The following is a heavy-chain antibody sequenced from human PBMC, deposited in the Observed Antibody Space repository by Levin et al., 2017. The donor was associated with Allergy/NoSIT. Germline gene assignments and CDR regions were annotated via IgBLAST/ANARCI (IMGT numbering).Heavy chain of an antibody. V-gene: IGHV4-34*01. CDR2: TSHRGGT. CDR3: ARTTVVTLTALDI. CDR1: GGSLSGYY. D-gene: IGHD4-23*01. Sequence: SETLSLTCAVYGGSLSGYYWSWIRQPPGKGLEWIGETSHRGGTTYKTSLASRVPISIDKSNNQISLNLSSVTAADTALYYCARTTVVTLTALDIWSQGTMVTVSS. J-gene: IGHJ3*02.